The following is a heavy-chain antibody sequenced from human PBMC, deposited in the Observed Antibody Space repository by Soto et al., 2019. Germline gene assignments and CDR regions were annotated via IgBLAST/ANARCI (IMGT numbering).Heavy chain of an antibody. CDR2: IYYSGST. Sequence: SETLSLTCTVSGGSISSSSYYWGWIRQPPGKGLECIGSIYYSGSTSYNPSLKSRVTISVDTSKNQFSLKLSSVTAADTAVYYCARGILWFGELSGWFDPWGQGTLVTVSS. D-gene: IGHD3-10*01. CDR3: ARGILWFGELSGWFDP. CDR1: GGSISSSSYY. J-gene: IGHJ5*02. V-gene: IGHV4-39*01.